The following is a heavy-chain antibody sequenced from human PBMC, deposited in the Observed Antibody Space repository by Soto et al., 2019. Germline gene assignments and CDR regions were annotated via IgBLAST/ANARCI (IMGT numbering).Heavy chain of an antibody. CDR3: ARVLRGSGDWFDP. CDR1: GFTFSSYW. J-gene: IGHJ5*02. D-gene: IGHD6-25*01. Sequence: EVQLVESGGGLVQPGGSLRLSCAASGFTFSSYWMHWVRQTPGKGLVWVSRISTDGDITTYADSVKGRFTISRDKAKNTVYLQMTSLRAEDTAVYYCARVLRGSGDWFDPWGQGTLVTVSS. CDR2: ISTDGDIT. V-gene: IGHV3-74*01.